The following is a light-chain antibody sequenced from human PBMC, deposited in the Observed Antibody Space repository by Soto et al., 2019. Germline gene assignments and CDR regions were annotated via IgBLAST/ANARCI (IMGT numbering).Light chain of an antibody. CDR1: QTVSSS. CDR2: EAS. J-gene: IGKJ1*01. V-gene: IGKV3D-15*01. CDR3: QQYNNWPGT. Sequence: EIVMTQSPATLSLSPGERATLSCRASQTVSSSLAWYQQKPGQAPRLLIYEASSRATGIPARFSGSGSGTEFTLTISSLQSEDFAVYYCQQYNNWPGTFGQGTKVDIK.